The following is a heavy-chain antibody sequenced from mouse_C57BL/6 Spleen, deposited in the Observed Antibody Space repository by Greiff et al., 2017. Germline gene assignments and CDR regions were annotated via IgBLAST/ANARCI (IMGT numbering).Heavy chain of an antibody. CDR3: ARRGPYYYGSRYWYFDV. V-gene: IGHV1-69*01. CDR2: IDPSDSYT. D-gene: IGHD1-1*01. Sequence: VKLQQPGAELVMPGASVKLSCKASGYTFTSYWMHWVKQRPGQGLEWIGEIDPSDSYTNYNQKFKGKSTLTVDKSSSTAYMQLSSLTSEDSAVYYCARRGPYYYGSRYWYFDVWGTGTTVTVSS. J-gene: IGHJ1*03. CDR1: GYTFTSYW.